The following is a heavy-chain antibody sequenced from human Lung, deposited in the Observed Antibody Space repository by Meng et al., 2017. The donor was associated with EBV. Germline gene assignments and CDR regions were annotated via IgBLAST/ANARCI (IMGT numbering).Heavy chain of an antibody. CDR2: IYYSGST. Sequence: QLHVPDSGPGLVKSSQTLSLTFTVSGDSVRSCGYYWSWIRQHPGKGLEWIGYIYYSGSTFYTPSLKSRATLSVDTSKNQFSLKLNSVTAADTAVYYCARLRLVWMFDYWGQGALVTVSS. V-gene: IGHV4-31*03. D-gene: IGHD6-19*01. CDR1: GDSVRSCGYY. CDR3: ARLRLVWMFDY. J-gene: IGHJ4*02.